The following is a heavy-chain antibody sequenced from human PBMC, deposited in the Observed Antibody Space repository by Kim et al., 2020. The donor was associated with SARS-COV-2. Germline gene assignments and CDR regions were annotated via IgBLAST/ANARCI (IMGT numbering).Heavy chain of an antibody. CDR1: GFTFSSYS. V-gene: IGHV3-21*01. D-gene: IGHD2-15*01. CDR2: ISSSSSYI. CDR3: ARDYRYLYCSGGSCYSFSGSNFDL. J-gene: IGHJ2*01. Sequence: GGSLRLSCAASGFTFSSYSMNWVRQAPGKGLEWVSSISSSSSYIYYADSVKGRFTISRDNAKNSLYLQMNSLRAEDTAVYYCARDYRYLYCSGGSCYSFSGSNFDLWGRGTLVTVSS.